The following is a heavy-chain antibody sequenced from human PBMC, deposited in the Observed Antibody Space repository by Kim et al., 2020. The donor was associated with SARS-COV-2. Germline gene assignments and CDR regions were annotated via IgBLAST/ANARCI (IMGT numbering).Heavy chain of an antibody. CDR3: ARGGLGIVGATSFDY. J-gene: IGHJ4*02. Sequence: SVKVSCKASGGTFSSYAISWVRQAPGQGLEWMGGIIPIFGTANYAQKFQGRVTITADKSTSTAYMELSSLRSEDTAVYYCARGGLGIVGATSFDYWGQGTLVTVSS. V-gene: IGHV1-69*06. CDR1: GGTFSSYA. CDR2: IIPIFGTA. D-gene: IGHD1-26*01.